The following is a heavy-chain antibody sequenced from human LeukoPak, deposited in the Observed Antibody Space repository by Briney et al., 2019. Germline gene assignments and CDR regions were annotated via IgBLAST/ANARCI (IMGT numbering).Heavy chain of an antibody. V-gene: IGHV3-23*01. J-gene: IGHJ4*02. Sequence: GGSLRLSCAASGFNFGDSAMSWVRQTPRKGLEWVSLISFNGRNTYYGDSVKGRFTISRDNSKDTVYLQMNSLRAEDTAVYYCAKGWLQSYFDYWGQGTLVTVSS. CDR2: ISFNGRNT. CDR1: GFNFGDSA. CDR3: AKGWLQSYFDY. D-gene: IGHD5-24*01.